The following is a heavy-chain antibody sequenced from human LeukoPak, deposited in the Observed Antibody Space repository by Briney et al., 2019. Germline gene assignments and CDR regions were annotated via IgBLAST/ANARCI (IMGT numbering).Heavy chain of an antibody. Sequence: GESPKTPCKGSGYSFTSYWIGWVRQMPGKGLEWMGIIYPGDSDTRYSPSFQGQVTISADKSISTAYLQWSSLKASDTGMYYCARLSHPYTAMVKYGMDVWGKGTTVTVSS. CDR3: ARLSHPYTAMVKYGMDV. V-gene: IGHV5-51*01. D-gene: IGHD5-18*01. CDR2: IYPGDSDT. CDR1: GYSFTSYW. J-gene: IGHJ6*04.